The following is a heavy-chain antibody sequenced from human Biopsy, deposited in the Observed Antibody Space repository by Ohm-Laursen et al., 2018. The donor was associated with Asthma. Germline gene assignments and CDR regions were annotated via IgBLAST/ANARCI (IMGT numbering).Heavy chain of an antibody. CDR2: ISSLSRYI. Sequence: SLRLSCTASGFDLRDYTMNWVRQAPGKGLEWVASISSLSRYIYHATSLRGRFTISRDFSKNTLHLQMHSLRVEDTAVYYCARGDSSGWSHYYFDYWGQGTLVTVSS. CDR1: GFDLRDYT. CDR3: ARGDSSGWSHYYFDY. V-gene: IGHV3-21*04. J-gene: IGHJ4*02. D-gene: IGHD6-19*01.